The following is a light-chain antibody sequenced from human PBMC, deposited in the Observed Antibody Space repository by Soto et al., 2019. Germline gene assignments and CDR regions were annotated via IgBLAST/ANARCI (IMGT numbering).Light chain of an antibody. Sequence: QSVLTQPASVSGSPGQSITISCTGTSSDVGGYNYVSWYQHHPGKAPKLIIYDVTNRPSGVSDRFSGSKSGNTASLTISGLQAEDEADYYCNSYTSSSTRVFGGGTQLTVL. CDR1: SSDVGGYNY. V-gene: IGLV2-14*03. CDR2: DVT. CDR3: NSYTSSSTRV. J-gene: IGLJ7*01.